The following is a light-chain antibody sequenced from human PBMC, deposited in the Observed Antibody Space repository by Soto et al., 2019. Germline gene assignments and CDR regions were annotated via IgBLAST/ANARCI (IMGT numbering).Light chain of an antibody. Sequence: QSVLTQPPSASGSPGQSVTISCTGTSSDVGGYNYVSWYQQHPGKVPKLMVYEVNKRPSGVPDRFSDSKSGNTASLTVSGLQAEDEADYYCTSYAGGNNVFGTGTKLTVL. CDR2: EVN. CDR3: TSYAGGNNV. J-gene: IGLJ1*01. V-gene: IGLV2-8*01. CDR1: SSDVGGYNY.